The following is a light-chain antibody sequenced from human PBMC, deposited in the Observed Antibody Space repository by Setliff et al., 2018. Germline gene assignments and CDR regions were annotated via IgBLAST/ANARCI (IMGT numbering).Light chain of an antibody. CDR1: QGINRA. Sequence: AIELTQSPSSLSASVGDRVSVSCRASQGINRALAWYQQKPGKAPKLLIYDASTLHSGVPSRFSGSGSGTDFILTISGLQPEDFATYYCQQFTSFPLTVGGGTKVDIK. V-gene: IGKV1-13*02. CDR2: DAS. J-gene: IGKJ4*01. CDR3: QQFTSFPLT.